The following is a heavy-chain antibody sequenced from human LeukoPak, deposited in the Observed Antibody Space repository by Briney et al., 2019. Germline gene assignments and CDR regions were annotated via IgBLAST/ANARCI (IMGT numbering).Heavy chain of an antibody. V-gene: IGHV4-59*01. CDR2: IYYSGST. Sequence: SSETLSLTCTVSGGSISSYYWSWIRQPPGKGLEWIGYIYYSGSTNYNPSLKSRVTISVDTSKNQFSLKLSSVTAADTAVYYCARVVYYDSSGYLFGAFDIWGQGTMVTVSS. D-gene: IGHD3-22*01. CDR1: GGSISSYY. J-gene: IGHJ3*02. CDR3: ARVVYYDSSGYLFGAFDI.